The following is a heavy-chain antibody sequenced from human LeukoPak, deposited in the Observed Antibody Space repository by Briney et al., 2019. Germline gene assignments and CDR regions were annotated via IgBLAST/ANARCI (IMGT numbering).Heavy chain of an antibody. CDR3: ARDRGIAAAVPFDY. CDR1: GGSISSYY. V-gene: IGHV4-59*01. CDR2: IYYSGST. D-gene: IGHD6-13*01. Sequence: SETLSLTCTVSGGSISSYYWSWIRQPPGKGLEWIGCIYYSGSTNYNPSLKSRVTISVDTSKNQFSLKLNSVTAADTAVYYCARDRGIAAAVPFDYWGQGTLVTVSS. J-gene: IGHJ4*02.